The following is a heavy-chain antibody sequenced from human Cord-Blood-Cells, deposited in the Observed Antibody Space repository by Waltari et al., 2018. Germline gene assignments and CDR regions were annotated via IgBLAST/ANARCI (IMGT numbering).Heavy chain of an antibody. CDR2: ISYDGSNK. CDR1: GFTFTSYG. D-gene: IGHD3-3*01. J-gene: IGHJ4*02. CDR3: AKDQATYYDFWSGYYDY. V-gene: IGHV3-30*18. Sequence: QVQLVDSGGGVVQPGRSLRLSCAASGFTFTSYGMHWVRQAPGKGLEWVAVISYDGSNKDYADSVKGRLTISRDNSKNTLYLQMNSLRAEDTAVYYCAKDQATYYDFWSGYYDYWGQGTLVTVSS.